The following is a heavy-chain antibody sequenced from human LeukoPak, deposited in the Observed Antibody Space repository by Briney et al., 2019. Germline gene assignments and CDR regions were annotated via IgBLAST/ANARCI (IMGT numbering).Heavy chain of an antibody. V-gene: IGHV3-30*18. CDR3: AKLPDGYSSGSDALDI. Sequence: GGSLRLSCAASGFTFSNYGMHWVRQAPGKGLEWVAVISNDGSNKYYGDSVKARFTISRDNSKNTLYLQMNSLRAEDTAVYYCAKLPDGYSSGSDALDIWGQGTMVTVSS. CDR1: GFTFSNYG. D-gene: IGHD6-19*01. J-gene: IGHJ3*02. CDR2: ISNDGSNK.